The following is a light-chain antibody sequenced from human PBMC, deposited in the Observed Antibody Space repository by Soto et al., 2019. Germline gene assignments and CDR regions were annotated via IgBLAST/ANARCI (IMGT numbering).Light chain of an antibody. CDR3: QQSYNSAWT. V-gene: IGKV1-39*01. CDR1: QTIRVY. CDR2: GAT. Sequence: DLQMTQFPSSLSASVGDRVTITCRSSQTIRVYLNWYQHRPGKAPTVLIYGATKLQSGVSPRFSASVSGTEYTLTINNLQPEDIATYFCQQSYNSAWTFGQGTRV. J-gene: IGKJ1*01.